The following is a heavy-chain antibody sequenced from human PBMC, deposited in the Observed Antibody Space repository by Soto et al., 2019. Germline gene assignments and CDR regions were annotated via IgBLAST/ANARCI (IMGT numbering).Heavy chain of an antibody. D-gene: IGHD3-10*01. CDR1: GFTCSSYW. CDR3: ARVGLLWFGETYDY. CDR2: IKQDGSEK. J-gene: IGHJ4*02. V-gene: IGHV3-7*01. Sequence: GGSLRLSCAASGFTCSSYWMSWVRQAPGKGLEWVANIKQDGSEKYYVDSVKGRFTISRDNAKNSLYLQMNSLRAEDTAVYYCARVGLLWFGETYDYWGQGTLVTVSS.